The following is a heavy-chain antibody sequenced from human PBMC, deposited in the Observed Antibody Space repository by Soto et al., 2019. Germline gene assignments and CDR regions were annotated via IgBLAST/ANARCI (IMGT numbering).Heavy chain of an antibody. D-gene: IGHD3-22*01. V-gene: IGHV5-10-1*01. CDR3: ARQIYDSDTGPNFQYYFDS. CDR1: GYSFAGFW. CDR2: IDPSDSQT. J-gene: IGHJ4*02. Sequence: PGESLQISCKGSGYSFAGFWITWVRQKPGKGLEWMGRIDPSDSQTYYSPSFRGHVTISVTKSITTVFLQWSSLRASDTAMYHCARQIYDSDTGPNFQYYFDSWGQGTPVTVSS.